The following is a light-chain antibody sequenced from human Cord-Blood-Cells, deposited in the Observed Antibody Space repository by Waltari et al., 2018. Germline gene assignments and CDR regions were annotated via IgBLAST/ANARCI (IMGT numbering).Light chain of an antibody. CDR2: AAS. CDR3: QQSYSTPPYT. V-gene: IGKV1-39*01. Sequence: DIQMTQSPSSLSASVGDRVTITCRASQSISSYLNWYQQKQGKAPKLLIYAASSLQSGVPSRFSGSRSGTDFTLTISSMQPEDFAIYYCQQSYSTPPYTFGQGTKLEIK. J-gene: IGKJ2*01. CDR1: QSISSY.